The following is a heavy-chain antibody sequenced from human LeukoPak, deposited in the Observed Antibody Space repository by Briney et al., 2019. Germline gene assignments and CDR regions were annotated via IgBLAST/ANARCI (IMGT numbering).Heavy chain of an antibody. V-gene: IGHV1-24*01. CDR3: ATPVPIYSSSKQDNWFDP. Sequence: ASVKVSCKVSGYTLTELSMHWVRQAPGKGLEWMGGFDPEDGETIYAQKFQGRVTMTEDTSTDTAYMELSSLRSEDTAVYYCATPVPIYSSSKQDNWFDPWGQGTLDTVSS. CDR1: GYTLTELS. D-gene: IGHD6-6*01. CDR2: FDPEDGET. J-gene: IGHJ5*02.